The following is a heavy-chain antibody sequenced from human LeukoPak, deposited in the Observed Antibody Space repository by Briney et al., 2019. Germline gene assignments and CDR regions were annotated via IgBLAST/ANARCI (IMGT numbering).Heavy chain of an antibody. CDR2: IYYSGST. CDR3: ARQKYYDYVWGSYRFDY. V-gene: IGHV4-39*01. D-gene: IGHD3-16*02. CDR1: VGSISSSSYY. J-gene: IGHJ4*02. Sequence: SETLSLTCTVSVGSISSSSYYWGWIRQPPGKGLEWIGSIYYSGSTYYNPSLKSRVTISVDTSKNQFSLKLSSVTAADTAVYYCARQKYYDYVWGSYRFDYWGQGTLVTVSS.